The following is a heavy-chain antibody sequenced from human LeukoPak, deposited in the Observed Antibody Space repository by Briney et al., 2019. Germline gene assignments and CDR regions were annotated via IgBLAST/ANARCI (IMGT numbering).Heavy chain of an antibody. CDR2: IYSGGST. V-gene: IGHV3-53*01. Sequence: GGSLRLSCAASGFSVSSNYMSWVRRAPGKGLEWVSVIYSGGSTYYADSVKGRFTISRDNSKNTLHLQMDSLRAEDTAVYYCARDVGVGAVGYWGQGTLVTVSS. CDR1: GFSVSSNY. J-gene: IGHJ4*02. D-gene: IGHD3-10*01. CDR3: ARDVGVGAVGY.